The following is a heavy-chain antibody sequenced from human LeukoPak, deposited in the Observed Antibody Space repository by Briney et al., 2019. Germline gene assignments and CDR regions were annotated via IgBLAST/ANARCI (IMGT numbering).Heavy chain of an antibody. Sequence: SETLSLTCTVSGDSINSLDLWSWVRQPPGEGLGGVGGMVLSGTTHSNPSVKSRVTISIDKSKNQFFLNLSSVTAADTAVYYCAGLVGRYSSGLYYYYFDYWGQGTLVTVSS. CDR3: AGLVGRYSSGLYYYYFDY. CDR2: MVLSGTT. J-gene: IGHJ4*02. V-gene: IGHV4-4*02. CDR1: GDSINSLDL. D-gene: IGHD3-22*01.